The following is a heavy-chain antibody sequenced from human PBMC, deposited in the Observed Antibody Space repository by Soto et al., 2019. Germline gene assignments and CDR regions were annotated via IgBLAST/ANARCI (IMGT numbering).Heavy chain of an antibody. CDR1: GFTFSSYS. CDR2: ISSSSSTI. Sequence: EVQLVESGRGLVQPGGSLRLSCAASGFTFSSYSMNWVRQAPGKGLEWVSYISSSSSTIYYADSVKGRFTISRDNAKNSLYLQMNSLRDEDTAVYYCARGGTPYYYDSSGYEGDYWGQGTLVTVSS. D-gene: IGHD3-22*01. V-gene: IGHV3-48*02. J-gene: IGHJ4*02. CDR3: ARGGTPYYYDSSGYEGDY.